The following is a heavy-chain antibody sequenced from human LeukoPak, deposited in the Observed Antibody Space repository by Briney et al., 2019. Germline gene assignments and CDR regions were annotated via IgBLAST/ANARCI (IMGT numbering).Heavy chain of an antibody. CDR3: ARGGGRIVYSSNWYSDY. J-gene: IGHJ4*02. CDR2: ISSSGTTL. Sequence: PGGSLRLSCEASGFTFSDYYMSWIRQAPGKGLEWVSYISSSGTTLYYVNSVKGRFTISRDNAKNSLYLQMNSLRAEDTAVYYCARGGGRIVYSSNWYSDYWGQGTLVTVSS. V-gene: IGHV3-11*04. D-gene: IGHD6-13*01. CDR1: GFTFSDYY.